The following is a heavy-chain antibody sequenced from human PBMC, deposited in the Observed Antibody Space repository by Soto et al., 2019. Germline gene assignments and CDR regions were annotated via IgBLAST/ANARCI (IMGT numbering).Heavy chain of an antibody. Sequence: GGSLRLSCAASGFTFSSDSMNWVRQAPGKGLEWVSSISSSSSYIYYADSVKGRFTISRDNAKNSLYLQMDSLRAEDTAVYYCARDSGDGSGASVNHYLDYWGHGTLVTVSS. CDR3: ARDSGDGSGASVNHYLDY. CDR2: ISSSSSYI. V-gene: IGHV3-21*01. J-gene: IGHJ4*01. CDR1: GFTFSSDS. D-gene: IGHD3-10*01.